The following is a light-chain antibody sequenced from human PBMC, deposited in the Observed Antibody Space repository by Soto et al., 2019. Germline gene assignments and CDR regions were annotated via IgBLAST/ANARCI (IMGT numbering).Light chain of an antibody. CDR3: QQYYSSLAIT. CDR2: WAS. V-gene: IGKV4-1*01. J-gene: IGKJ5*01. CDR1: QSLLYSSNNKNF. Sequence: DIVMTQSPDSLAVSLGERATINCKFSQSLLYSSNNKNFLAWYQQKPGQPPKLLFYWASTRQSGVPDRFSGSGSVTDFTLTITGVQAEDVVVYYCQQYYSSLAITCGQGTGLDIK.